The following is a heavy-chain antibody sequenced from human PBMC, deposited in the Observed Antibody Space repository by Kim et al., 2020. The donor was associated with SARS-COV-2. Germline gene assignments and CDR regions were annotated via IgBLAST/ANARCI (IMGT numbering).Heavy chain of an antibody. Sequence: SETLSLTCAVYGGSFSGYYWSWIRQPPGKGLEWIGEINHSGSTNYNPSLKRRVTISVDTSKTQFSLKLSSVTAADTAVYYCARTGYSSSWYGDKNWFDPWGQGTLVTVSS. D-gene: IGHD6-13*01. V-gene: IGHV4-34*01. CDR2: INHSGST. CDR1: GGSFSGYY. J-gene: IGHJ5*02. CDR3: ARTGYSSSWYGDKNWFDP.